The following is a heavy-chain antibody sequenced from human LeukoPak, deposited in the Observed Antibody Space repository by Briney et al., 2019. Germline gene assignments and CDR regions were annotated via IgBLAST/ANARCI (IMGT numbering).Heavy chain of an antibody. CDR2: ISGSGGST. V-gene: IGHV3-23*01. D-gene: IGHD4-17*01. CDR1: GFTFSSYA. Sequence: GGSLRLSCAVSGFTFSSYAMSWVRQAPGKGLEWVSAISGSGGSTYYADSVKGRFTISRDNSKNTLYLQMNSLRAEDTAVYYCAKDTSRGYGDYDLYYFDYWGQGTLVTVSS. CDR3: AKDTSRGYGDYDLYYFDY. J-gene: IGHJ4*02.